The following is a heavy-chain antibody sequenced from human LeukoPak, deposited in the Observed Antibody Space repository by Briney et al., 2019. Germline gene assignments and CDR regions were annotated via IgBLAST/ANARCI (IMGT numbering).Heavy chain of an antibody. J-gene: IGHJ4*02. Sequence: GGSLRLSCAASGFTLSSYGMHWVRQAPGKGLEWVAVISYDGSNKYYADSVKGRFTISRDNSKNTLYLQMNSLRAEDTAVYYCAKDFYSYGYGDFDYWGQGTLVTVSS. D-gene: IGHD5-18*01. V-gene: IGHV3-30*18. CDR3: AKDFYSYGYGDFDY. CDR2: ISYDGSNK. CDR1: GFTLSSYG.